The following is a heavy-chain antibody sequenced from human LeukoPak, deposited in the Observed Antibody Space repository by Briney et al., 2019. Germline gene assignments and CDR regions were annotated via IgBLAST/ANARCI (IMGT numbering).Heavy chain of an antibody. D-gene: IGHD2-8*01. V-gene: IGHV4-4*02. CDR1: GGSISSTHW. CDR2: IYQSGTT. Sequence: SETLSLTCAVSGGSISSTHWWSWVRQPPGKGLEWIGEIYQSGTTRYNPSLKSRVTMSVDTSKNQFSLKLSSVTAADTAVYYCASLINAAFDIWGQGTMVTVSS. J-gene: IGHJ3*02. CDR3: ASLINAAFDI.